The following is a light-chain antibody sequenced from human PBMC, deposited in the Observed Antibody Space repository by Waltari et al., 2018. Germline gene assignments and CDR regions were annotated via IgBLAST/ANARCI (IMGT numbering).Light chain of an antibody. V-gene: IGLV3-21*04. Sequence: SSVLTQPHSVSVAPGKPARITCGGDKIGTKSGHWYQQKPGQAPGLVIFYDGDRPSGIPERFSDSSSGNTATLTISRVEAGDEADYYCQVGDTSSDRVICGGGTKLTVL. CDR3: QVGDTSSDRVI. J-gene: IGLJ2*01. CDR2: YDG. CDR1: KIGTKS.